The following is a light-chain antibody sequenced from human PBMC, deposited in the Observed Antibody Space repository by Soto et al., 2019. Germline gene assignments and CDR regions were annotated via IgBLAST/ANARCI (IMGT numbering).Light chain of an antibody. CDR2: KAS. V-gene: IGKV1-5*03. Sequence: DIQMTQSPSTLSASVGDRVTITCRASQSVSRWLAWYQQKPGKAPKLLIYKASTLESGVPSRFSGSGSGTEFTLAVSSLLPDDSATYYCQQYNDNWTFGQGTKVEIK. CDR3: QQYNDNWT. CDR1: QSVSRW. J-gene: IGKJ1*01.